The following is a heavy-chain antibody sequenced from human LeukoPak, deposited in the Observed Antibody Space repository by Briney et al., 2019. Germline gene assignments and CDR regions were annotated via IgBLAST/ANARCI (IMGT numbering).Heavy chain of an antibody. CDR2: IYHSGST. V-gene: IGHV4-30-2*01. CDR1: GGSISSGGYS. J-gene: IGHJ4*02. D-gene: IGHD2-21*02. CDR3: ARAYCGGDCYPFDY. Sequence: PSQTLSLTCAVSGGSISSGGYSWSWIRQPPGKGLEWIGYIYHSGSTYYNPSLKSRVTISVDRSKNQFSLKLSSVTAADTAVYYCARAYCGGDCYPFDYWGQGTLVTVSS.